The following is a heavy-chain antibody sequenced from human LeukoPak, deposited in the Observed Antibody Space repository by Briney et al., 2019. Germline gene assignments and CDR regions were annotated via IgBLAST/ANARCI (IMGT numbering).Heavy chain of an antibody. J-gene: IGHJ4*02. D-gene: IGHD1/OR15-1a*01. CDR1: GFTFSSYD. V-gene: IGHV3-15*01. CDR3: TTDRVDGEHRSLGY. Sequence: PGGSLRLSCAASGFTFSSYDMSWVRQAPGKGLEWVGRIKSKTDGGTTDYAAPVKGRFTISRDDSKNTLYLQMNSLKTEDTAVYYCTTDRVDGEHRSLGYWGQGTLVTVSS. CDR2: IKSKTDGGTT.